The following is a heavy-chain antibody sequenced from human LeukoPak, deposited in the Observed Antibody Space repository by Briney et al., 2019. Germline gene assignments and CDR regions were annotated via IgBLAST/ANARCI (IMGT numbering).Heavy chain of an antibody. CDR3: ARYRNCGSDCYDAFDI. Sequence: SETLSLTCTVSGGSISSYYWSWIRQPPGKGLEWIGYIYYSGSTNYNPSLKSRVTISVDTSKNQFSLKLNSVTAADTAVYYCARYRNCGSDCYDAFDIWGQGTMVTVSS. V-gene: IGHV4-59*08. CDR1: GGSISSYY. J-gene: IGHJ3*02. CDR2: IYYSGST. D-gene: IGHD2-21*02.